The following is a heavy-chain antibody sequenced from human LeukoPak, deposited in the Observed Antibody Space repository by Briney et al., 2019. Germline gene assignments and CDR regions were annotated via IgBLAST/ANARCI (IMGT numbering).Heavy chain of an antibody. V-gene: IGHV4-59*01. Sequence: SETLYLTCSVSGDFLSNDYWSWIRQSPGNGLEWMGLVYYGVSRKVNPSHQSRLALSIDTSKNQYSLTLTCVTSADTAVYFCARSYDYSDYGYFHLWRQGLLLSVSS. CDR1: GDFLSNDY. CDR2: VYYGVSR. CDR3: ARSYDYSDYGYFHL. J-gene: IGHJ4*02. D-gene: IGHD4/OR15-4a*01.